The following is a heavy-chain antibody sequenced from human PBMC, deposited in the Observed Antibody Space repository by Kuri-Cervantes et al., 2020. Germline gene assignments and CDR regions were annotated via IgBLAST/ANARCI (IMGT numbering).Heavy chain of an antibody. V-gene: IGHV4-39*07. CDR1: GGSISSSSYY. J-gene: IGHJ5*02. Sequence: GSLRLSCTVSGGSISSSSYYWGWIRQPPGKGLEWIGEINHSGSTNYNPSLKSRVTISVDTSKNQFSLKLSSVTAADTAVYYCARDLDWFDPWGQGTLVTVSS. CDR2: INHSGST. CDR3: ARDLDWFDP.